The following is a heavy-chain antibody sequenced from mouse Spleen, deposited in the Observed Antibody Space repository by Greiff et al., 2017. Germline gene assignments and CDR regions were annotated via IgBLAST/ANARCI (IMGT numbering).Heavy chain of an antibody. CDR1: GFSLTSYG. J-gene: IGHJ3*01. D-gene: IGHD1-1*01. V-gene: IGHV2-2*01. Sequence: VKLMESGPGLVQPSQSLSITCTVSGFSLTSYGVHWVRQSPGKGLEWLGVIWSGGSTDYNAAFISRLSISKDNSKSQVFFKMNSLQADDTAIYYCARRDYYGSSYRPWFAYWGQGTLVTVSA. CDR2: IWSGGST. CDR3: ARRDYYGSSYRPWFAY.